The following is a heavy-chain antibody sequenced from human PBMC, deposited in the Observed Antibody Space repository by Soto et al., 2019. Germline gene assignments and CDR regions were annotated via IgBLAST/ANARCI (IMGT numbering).Heavy chain of an antibody. V-gene: IGHV4-61*01. CDR1: GGSVSNKTYY. Sequence: LSLTCSVSGGSVSNKTYYWSWIRQPPGKRLEWIGYVYYSGTTNYNPSLKSRVTISVDLSKNQFSLRLSSVTTADTALYYCARTTAVPNTPRSRYFFDYWGQGTLVTVSS. CDR3: ARTTAVPNTPRSRYFFDY. CDR2: VYYSGTT. D-gene: IGHD4-17*01. J-gene: IGHJ4*02.